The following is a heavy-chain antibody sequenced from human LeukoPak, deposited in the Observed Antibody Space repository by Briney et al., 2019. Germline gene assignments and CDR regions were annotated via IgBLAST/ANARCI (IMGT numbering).Heavy chain of an antibody. J-gene: IGHJ4*02. CDR1: GFTFCSYA. CDR3: ARAKRGSYDY. CDR2: ISYDGSNE. V-gene: IGHV3-30*01. Sequence: SGGSLRLSCAASGFTFCSYAMLWVRQAPGKGLEWVAVISYDGSNEYYADTVKGRFTISRDNSKNTLYLQMNSVRAEDTAVYYCARAKRGSYDYWGQGTLVTVSS. D-gene: IGHD1-26*01.